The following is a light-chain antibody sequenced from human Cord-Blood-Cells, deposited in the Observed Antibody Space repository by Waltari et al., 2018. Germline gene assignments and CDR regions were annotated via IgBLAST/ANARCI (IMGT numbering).Light chain of an antibody. V-gene: IGLV1-51*01. CDR2: DNN. Sequence: QSVLTQPPSVSAAPGQKVTISCSGSSSNIGNNYESWYQQLPGTAPKLLIYDNNKRPSGIPDRFSGSKSGTSATLGITGLQTGDEADYYCGTWDSSLSDVVFGGGTKLTVL. J-gene: IGLJ2*01. CDR1: SSNIGNNY. CDR3: GTWDSSLSDVV.